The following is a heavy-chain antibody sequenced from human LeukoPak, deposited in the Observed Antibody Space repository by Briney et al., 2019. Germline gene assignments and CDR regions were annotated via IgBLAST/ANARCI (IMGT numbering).Heavy chain of an antibody. J-gene: IGHJ4*02. V-gene: IGHV3-15*01. D-gene: IGHD3-3*01. Sequence: GGSLRLSCAASGFTFSNAWMSWVRQAPGKGLEWVGRIKSKTDGGTADYAAPVKGRFTISRDDSKNTLYLQMNSLKTEDTAVYYCATWSGAHHKTFDSWGQGTLVTVSS. CDR3: ATWSGAHHKTFDS. CDR2: IKSKTDGGTA. CDR1: GFTFSNAW.